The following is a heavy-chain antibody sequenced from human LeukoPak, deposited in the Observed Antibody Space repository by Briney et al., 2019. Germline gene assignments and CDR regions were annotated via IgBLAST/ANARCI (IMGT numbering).Heavy chain of an antibody. CDR1: GFTFSNAW. D-gene: IGHD3-16*01. V-gene: IGHV3-15*01. CDR2: IKSKTDGRTA. CDR3: TTDIRFRNSFDY. Sequence: PGGSLRLSCAASGFTFSNAWMSWVRQAPGEGLEWVGCIKSKTDGRTADYAAPVKGIFPISRDDSKNTLYLQMNSLKTEDTAVYYCTTDIRFRNSFDYWGQGSLVTVSS. J-gene: IGHJ4*02.